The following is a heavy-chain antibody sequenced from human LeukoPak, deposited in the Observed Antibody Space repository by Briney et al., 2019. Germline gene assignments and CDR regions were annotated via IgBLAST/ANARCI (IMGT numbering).Heavy chain of an antibody. CDR1: GFTFSSYW. CDR3: ATWGYDYVWSDY. D-gene: IGHD3-16*01. CDR2: IKQDGSEK. Sequence: GGSLRLSCAASGFTFSSYWMSWVRQAPGKGREWVSNIKQDGSEKYYVDSVKGRFTISKDNAKNALYLQMNSLSAEDTAVYYCATWGYDYVWSDYWGQGTLVTVSS. J-gene: IGHJ4*02. V-gene: IGHV3-7*01.